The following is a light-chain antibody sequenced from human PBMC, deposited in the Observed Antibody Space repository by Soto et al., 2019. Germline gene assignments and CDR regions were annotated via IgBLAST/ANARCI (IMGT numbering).Light chain of an antibody. V-gene: IGKV3-11*01. CDR2: NTS. CDR1: QTVGSF. CDR3: QQRYNWPPLT. Sequence: EIVLTQSPATLSLSPGERATLSCRASQTVGSFLAWYQHKPGQAPRLLIYNTSKRANGIPARFSGSGSGTDFTLTISSLEPEDFAGYYCQQRYNWPPLTFGGGTKVEMK. J-gene: IGKJ4*01.